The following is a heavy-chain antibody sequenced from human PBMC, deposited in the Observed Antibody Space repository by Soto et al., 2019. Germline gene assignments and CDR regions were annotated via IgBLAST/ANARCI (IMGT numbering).Heavy chain of an antibody. CDR3: AHSFTYYDFWSGYYLKNDAFDI. CDR1: GFSLSTSGVG. CDR2: IYWNDDK. V-gene: IGHV2-5*01. D-gene: IGHD3-3*01. Sequence: KSGPTLVNPTQTLTLTCTFSGFSLSTSGVGVGWIRQPPGKALEWLALIYWNDDKRYSPSLKSRLTITKDTSKNQVVLTMTNMDPVDTATYYCAHSFTYYDFWSGYYLKNDAFDIWGQGTMVTVSS. J-gene: IGHJ3*02.